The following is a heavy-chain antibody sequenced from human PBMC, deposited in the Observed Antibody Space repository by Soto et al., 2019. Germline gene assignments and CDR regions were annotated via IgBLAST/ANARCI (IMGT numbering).Heavy chain of an antibody. V-gene: IGHV4-31*11. D-gene: IGHD3-3*01. Sequence: QVLLEESGPGLLKPSQTLSLTCAVSGGSISSDPYYWTWIRQQPGKGLEWIGYIYHSGGTFYNPSLEGRLTISVDTSKNHFSLDLRSVTAADTAVYYCARGSNYDQGGLAPWGQGTLVVVSS. CDR3: ARGSNYDQGGLAP. CDR1: GGSISSDPYY. CDR2: IYHSGGT. J-gene: IGHJ5*02.